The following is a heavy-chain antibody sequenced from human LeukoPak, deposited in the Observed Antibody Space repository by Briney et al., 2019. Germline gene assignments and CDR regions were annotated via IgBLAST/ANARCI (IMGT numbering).Heavy chain of an antibody. Sequence: SETLSLTCSVSGGSISTYYWSWIRQPPGKGLEWIGYIYDSGSTNYNPSLKSRVTISVDTSKNQFSLKLSSVTAADTAVYYCARHHSNFDYWGQGTLVTVSP. D-gene: IGHD5-18*01. V-gene: IGHV4-59*08. CDR3: ARHHSNFDY. CDR1: GGSISTYY. J-gene: IGHJ4*02. CDR2: IYDSGST.